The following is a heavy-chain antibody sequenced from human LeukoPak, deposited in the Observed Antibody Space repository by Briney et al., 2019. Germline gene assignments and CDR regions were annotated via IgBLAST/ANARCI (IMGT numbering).Heavy chain of an antibody. J-gene: IGHJ5*02. Sequence: GGSLRLSCAASGFTFSSYEMNWVRQAPGKGLEWVSYISSSGSTIYYADSVKGRFTISRDNAKNSLYLQMNSLRAEDTAVYYCARTPDTAMSWGQGTLVTVSS. CDR2: ISSSGSTI. CDR3: ARTPDTAMS. CDR1: GFTFSSYE. D-gene: IGHD5-18*01. V-gene: IGHV3-48*03.